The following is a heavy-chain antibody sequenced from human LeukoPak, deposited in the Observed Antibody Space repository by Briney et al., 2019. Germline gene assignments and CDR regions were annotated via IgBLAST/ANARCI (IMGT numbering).Heavy chain of an antibody. J-gene: IGHJ6*02. V-gene: IGHV1-2*02. CDR1: GYTFTDYY. CDR2: INPNSGGT. D-gene: IGHD6-13*01. Sequence: ASVKVSCTASGYTFTDYYMHWVRQAPGQGREWMGWINPNSGGTNYAQKFPGRVTMTTDTSISTAYMEVSRLRSDDTAVYYCARVRIGQQLDKYYYYAMDVWGQGTTVTVSS. CDR3: ARVRIGQQLDKYYYYAMDV.